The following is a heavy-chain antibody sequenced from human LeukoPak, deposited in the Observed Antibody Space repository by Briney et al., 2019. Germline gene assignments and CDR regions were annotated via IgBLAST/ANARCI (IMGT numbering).Heavy chain of an antibody. V-gene: IGHV3-66*01. CDR2: IYRGGST. CDR3: ARSYSNHLFGMDV. Sequence: GGSLRLSCVASGFIVSSYYMTWVRQAPGKGLEWVSVIYRGGSTYYADSVKGRVAISRDNSKNTVFLQMNSVRAEDTAVYFCARSYSNHLFGMDVWGQGTTVTVTS. J-gene: IGHJ6*02. CDR1: GFIVSSYY. D-gene: IGHD4-11*01.